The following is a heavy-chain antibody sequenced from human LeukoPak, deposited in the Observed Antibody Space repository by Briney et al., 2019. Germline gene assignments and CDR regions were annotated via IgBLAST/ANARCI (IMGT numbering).Heavy chain of an antibody. V-gene: IGHV4-30-4*01. Sequence: SQTLSLTCTVSGGSISSGDYYWSWIRQPPGKGLEWIGYIYYSGSTYYNPSLKSRVTISVDTSKNQFSLKLSSVTAADTAVYYCARDTYYYGSSGLNWFDPWGQGTLVTVSS. CDR1: GGSISSGDYY. J-gene: IGHJ5*02. CDR2: IYYSGST. CDR3: ARDTYYYGSSGLNWFDP. D-gene: IGHD3-22*01.